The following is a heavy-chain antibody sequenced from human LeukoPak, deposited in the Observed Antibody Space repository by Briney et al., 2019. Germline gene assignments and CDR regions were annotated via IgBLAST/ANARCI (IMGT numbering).Heavy chain of an antibody. CDR3: ARESYDFWSGYFGGRGWFDP. D-gene: IGHD3-3*01. J-gene: IGHJ5*02. CDR2: IYYSGST. CDR1: GGSISSGGYY. Sequence: SQTLSLTCTVSGGSISSGGYYWSWIRQHPGTGLEWIGYIYYSGSTYYNPSLKSRVTISVDTSKNQFSLKLSSVTAADTAVYYCARESYDFWSGYFGGRGWFDPWGQGTLVTVSS. V-gene: IGHV4-31*03.